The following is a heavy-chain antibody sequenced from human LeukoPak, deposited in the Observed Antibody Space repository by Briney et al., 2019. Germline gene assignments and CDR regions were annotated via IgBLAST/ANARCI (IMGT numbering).Heavy chain of an antibody. J-gene: IGHJ4*02. V-gene: IGHV5-51*01. Sequence: GESLNTSWEASGYSFSNYWLGWVRQLPGKGLEWMGFFYPGDSDTRYGPSFQGQVTISADKSIRTAYLQWESLKASDTATYYCARVDYYDRSGYFDYWGQGTQVTVS. CDR1: GYSFSNYW. CDR3: ARVDYYDRSGYFDY. D-gene: IGHD3-22*01. CDR2: FYPGDSDT.